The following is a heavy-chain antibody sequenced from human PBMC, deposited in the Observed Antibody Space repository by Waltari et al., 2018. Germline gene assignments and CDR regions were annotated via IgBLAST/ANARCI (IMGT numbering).Heavy chain of an antibody. CDR3: ARDPGVLSNYGMPDY. CDR1: GFTFSSYS. J-gene: IGHJ4*02. Sequence: EVQLVESGGGLVKPGGSLRLSCAASGFTFSSYSMNWVRQAPGKGLEWGSSSSSSSSYRYYSDSVKGRFTMSGDNAKNSLYLQMNSLRAEDTAVYYCARDPGVLSNYGMPDYWGQGTLVTVSS. V-gene: IGHV3-21*01. D-gene: IGHD1-7*01. CDR2: SSSSSSYR.